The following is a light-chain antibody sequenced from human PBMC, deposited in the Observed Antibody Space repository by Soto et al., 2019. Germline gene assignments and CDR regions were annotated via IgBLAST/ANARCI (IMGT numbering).Light chain of an antibody. Sequence: QSALTQPASVSGSPGQSIAISCTGTSSDVGGYDYVSWYQQHQDKAPKLMIYEVTKRPSGVSNRFSGSKSGNTASLTISGLQPEDEADYYCSSYTSGSTRVFGSWTKVTVL. CDR1: SSDVGGYDY. V-gene: IGLV2-14*01. J-gene: IGLJ1*01. CDR3: SSYTSGSTRV. CDR2: EVT.